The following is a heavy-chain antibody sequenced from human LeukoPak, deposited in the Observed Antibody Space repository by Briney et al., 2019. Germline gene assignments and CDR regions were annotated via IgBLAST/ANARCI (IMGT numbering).Heavy chain of an antibody. CDR2: IYSGGST. J-gene: IGHJ1*01. D-gene: IGHD3-3*01. CDR3: ARDRSGYFQN. Sequence: GGSLRLSCGASGFIFSDSWMHWVRQVPGKGPEWVSVIYSGGSTYYADSVKGRFTISRDNSKNTLYLQMNSLRAEDTAVYYCARDRSGYFQNWGQGTLVTVSS. CDR1: GFIFSDSW. V-gene: IGHV3-66*01.